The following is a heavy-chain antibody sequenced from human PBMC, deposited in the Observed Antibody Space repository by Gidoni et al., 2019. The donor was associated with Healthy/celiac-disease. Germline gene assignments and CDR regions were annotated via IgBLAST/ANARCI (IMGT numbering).Heavy chain of an antibody. Sequence: QVQLVESGGGVVQPGRSLRLSCAASGFTFSSYGMPWVRQAPGKGLEWVAVIWYDGSNKYYADSVKGRFTISRDNSKNTLYLQMNSLRAEDTAVYYCARDAFGGVIDTTYNWFDPWGQGTLVTVSS. CDR2: IWYDGSNK. D-gene: IGHD3-16*02. J-gene: IGHJ5*02. CDR3: ARDAFGGVIDTTYNWFDP. V-gene: IGHV3-33*01. CDR1: GFTFSSYG.